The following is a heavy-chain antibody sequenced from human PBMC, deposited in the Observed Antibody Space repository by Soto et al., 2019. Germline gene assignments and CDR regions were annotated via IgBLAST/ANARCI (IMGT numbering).Heavy chain of an antibody. J-gene: IGHJ4*02. CDR2: ISWDGGST. Sequence: GGSLRLSCAASGFTFDDYTMHWVRQAPGKGLEWVSLISWDGGSTYYADSVKGRFTISRDNSKNSLYLQMNSLRTEDTALYYCAKEGQLWPPGYFDYWGQGTLVTVSS. V-gene: IGHV3-43*01. D-gene: IGHD5-18*01. CDR3: AKEGQLWPPGYFDY. CDR1: GFTFDDYT.